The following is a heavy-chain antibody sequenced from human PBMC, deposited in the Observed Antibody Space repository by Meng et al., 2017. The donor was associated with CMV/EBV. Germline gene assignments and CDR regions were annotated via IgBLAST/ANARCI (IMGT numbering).Heavy chain of an antibody. CDR1: GFTFSSYA. J-gene: IGHJ5*02. Sequence: LSCAASGFTFSSYAMRWVRRDPGKGLEWVSVIYSGGSSTYYADSVKGRFTISRDNSKNTLYLQMNSLRAEDTAVYYCAKDRGPFDPWGQGTLVTVSS. CDR2: IYSGGSST. CDR3: AKDRGPFDP. D-gene: IGHD3/OR15-3a*01. V-gene: IGHV3-23*03.